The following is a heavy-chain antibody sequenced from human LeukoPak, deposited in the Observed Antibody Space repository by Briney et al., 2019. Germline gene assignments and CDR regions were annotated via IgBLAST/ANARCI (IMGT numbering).Heavy chain of an antibody. CDR2: ISSSSSTI. D-gene: IGHD3-22*01. CDR1: GFTFSSYS. V-gene: IGHV3-48*01. Sequence: GGSLRLSCAASGFTFSSYSMNWVRRAPGKGLEWVSYISSSSSTIYYADSVKGRFTISRDNAKNSLYLQMNSLRAEDTAVYYCARDLAYYYDSSGYFFDYWGQGTLVTVSS. J-gene: IGHJ4*02. CDR3: ARDLAYYYDSSGYFFDY.